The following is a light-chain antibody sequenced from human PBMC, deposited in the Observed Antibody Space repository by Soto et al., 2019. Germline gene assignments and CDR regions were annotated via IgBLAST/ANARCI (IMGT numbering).Light chain of an antibody. CDR3: QQCHNWPLT. Sequence: EIAMTQSPATLSVSPGERATLSCRASQSISTELAWYQQIPGQPPRLLIYSASTRATGVPARFTGSGSGSEFALTLSGLQSEDFAIYYCQQCHNWPLTFGQGTRLEI. V-gene: IGKV3-15*01. CDR1: QSISTE. J-gene: IGKJ2*01. CDR2: SAS.